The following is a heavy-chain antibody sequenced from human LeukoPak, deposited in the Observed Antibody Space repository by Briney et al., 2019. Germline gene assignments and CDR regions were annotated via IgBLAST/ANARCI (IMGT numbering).Heavy chain of an antibody. D-gene: IGHD6-6*01. V-gene: IGHV3-21*01. Sequence: PGGSLRLSCAASGFTFSGYSMNWVRQAPGKGLEWVSYINTNSSYIYYADSVKGRFTISRDNAKNSLYLQMNSLRAEDTAVYYCARAGGSSSFWFDPWGQRTLVTVSS. CDR1: GFTFSGYS. J-gene: IGHJ5*02. CDR2: INTNSSYI. CDR3: ARAGGSSSFWFDP.